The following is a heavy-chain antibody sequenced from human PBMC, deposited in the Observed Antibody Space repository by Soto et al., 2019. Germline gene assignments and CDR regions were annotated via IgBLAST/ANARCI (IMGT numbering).Heavy chain of an antibody. Sequence: QVQLVESGGGVVQPGTSLRLSCAGSGFTFSAFAMHWVRQAPGKGLEWVALILSDGSNEAYADSVRGRFTISSDNSKNTLYLQMNSLGVEETAVYYCARSMPGMDVWGQGTTVTVSS. J-gene: IGHJ6*02. V-gene: IGHV3-30-3*01. D-gene: IGHD2-2*01. CDR1: GFTFSAFA. CDR3: ARSMPGMDV. CDR2: ILSDGSNE.